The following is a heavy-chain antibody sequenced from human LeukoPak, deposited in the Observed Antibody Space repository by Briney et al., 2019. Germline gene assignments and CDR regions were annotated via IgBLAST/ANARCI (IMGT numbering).Heavy chain of an antibody. V-gene: IGHV3-48*01. D-gene: IGHD3-22*01. Sequence: GGSLRLSCAASGFTFSSYSMNWVRQAPGKGLEWVSYISSSSSTIYYADSVKGRFTISRDNAKNSLYLQMNSLRAEDTAVYYCARDTYYYDSSGYSGSWFDPWGQGTLVTVSS. CDR2: ISSSSSTI. CDR1: GFTFSSYS. CDR3: ARDTYYYDSSGYSGSWFDP. J-gene: IGHJ5*02.